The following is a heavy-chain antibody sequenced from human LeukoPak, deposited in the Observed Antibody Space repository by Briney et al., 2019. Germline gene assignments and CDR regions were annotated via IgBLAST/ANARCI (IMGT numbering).Heavy chain of an antibody. CDR3: AGDHYYDSSGYYYDY. CDR1: GFTFSSYA. CDR2: ISYDGSNK. V-gene: IGHV3-30*04. Sequence: GGSLRLSCAASGFTFSSYAMHWVRQAPGKGLEWVAVISYDGSNKYYADSVKGRFTISRDNSKNTLYLQMNSLRAEDTAVYYCAGDHYYDSSGYYYDYWGQGTLVTVSS. D-gene: IGHD3-22*01. J-gene: IGHJ4*02.